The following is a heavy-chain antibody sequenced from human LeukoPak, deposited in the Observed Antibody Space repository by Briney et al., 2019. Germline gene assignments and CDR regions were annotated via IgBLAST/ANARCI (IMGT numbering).Heavy chain of an antibody. V-gene: IGHV4-34*01. D-gene: IGHD3-16*01. CDR2: INHSGST. J-gene: IGHJ5*02. Sequence: PSETLSLTCAVYGGSFSGYYWSWIRQPPGKGLEWIGEINHSGSTNYNPSLKSRVTISVDTSKNQFSLKLSSVTAADTAVYYCARHNGGWFDPWGQGTLVTVSS. CDR1: GGSFSGYY. CDR3: ARHNGGWFDP.